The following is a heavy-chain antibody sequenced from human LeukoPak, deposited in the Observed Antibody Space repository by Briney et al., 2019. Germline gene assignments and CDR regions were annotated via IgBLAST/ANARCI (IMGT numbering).Heavy chain of an antibody. Sequence: GGSMRLSCAASGFTFTSYWTTWVRPAAGKGLGWVGTIQEDGSQKYYVDSVKGRFTTSRDNTENSLYLQINSLRAEDTAVYYCAREYSGWGSYFDYWGQGTLVTVSS. CDR2: IQEDGSQK. CDR1: GFTFTSYW. D-gene: IGHD3-16*01. J-gene: IGHJ4*02. CDR3: AREYSGWGSYFDY. V-gene: IGHV3-7*03.